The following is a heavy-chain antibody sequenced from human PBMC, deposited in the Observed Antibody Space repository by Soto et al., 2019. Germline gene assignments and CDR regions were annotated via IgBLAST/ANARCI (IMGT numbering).Heavy chain of an antibody. CDR3: ARDLGYCSSTSCYPWYGMDV. Sequence: ASVKVSCKASGYTFTSYYMHWVRQAPGQGLEWMGIISPSGGSTSYAQKFQGRVTMTRDTSTSTVYMELSSLRSEDTAVYYCARDLGYCSSTSCYPWYGMDVWGQGTTVTVSS. D-gene: IGHD2-2*01. CDR2: ISPSGGST. J-gene: IGHJ6*02. V-gene: IGHV1-46*01. CDR1: GYTFTSYY.